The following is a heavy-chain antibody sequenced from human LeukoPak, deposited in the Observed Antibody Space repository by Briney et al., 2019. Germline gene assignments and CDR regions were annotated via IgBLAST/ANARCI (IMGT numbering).Heavy chain of an antibody. D-gene: IGHD3-16*01. CDR3: VRGDTRDY. V-gene: IGHV3-21*01. J-gene: IGHJ4*02. CDR1: GFTFSSYA. Sequence: TGGSLRLSCAASGFTFSSYAMSWVRQAPGKGLEWVASINSAGSTTHYADSVKGRLTISRDNARNSLYLQLNSLRGEDTAVYYCVRGDTRDYWGQGTLITASS. CDR2: INSAGSTT.